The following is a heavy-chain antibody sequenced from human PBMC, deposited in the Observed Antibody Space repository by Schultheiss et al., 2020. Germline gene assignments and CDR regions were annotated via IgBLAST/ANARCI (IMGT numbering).Heavy chain of an antibody. CDR2: IYYSGST. CDR3: ARDGGSSPGYYGMDV. J-gene: IGHJ6*02. D-gene: IGHD1-26*01. CDR1: GGSISSGGYY. V-gene: IGHV4-61*08. Sequence: SETLSLTCTVSGGSISSGGYYWSWIRQPPGKGLEWIGYIYYSGSTNYNPSLKSRVTISVDTSKNQFSLKLSSVTAADTAVYYCARDGGSSPGYYGMDVWGQGTTVTVSS.